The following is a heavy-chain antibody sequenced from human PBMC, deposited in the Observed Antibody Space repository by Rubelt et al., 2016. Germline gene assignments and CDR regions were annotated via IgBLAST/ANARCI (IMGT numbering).Heavy chain of an antibody. J-gene: IGHJ6*02. CDR1: GGSISSTSYY. D-gene: IGHD2-2*01. V-gene: IGHV4-39*07. CDR2: IYYSGST. CDR3: ARVVVPAASYGMDV. Sequence: QLQLQESGPGLVKPSETLSLTCTVSGGSISSTSYYWGWIRQPPGKGLEWIGSIYYSGSTNYNPSHNSRVTISVETSRTQYSLNLSAVTAADTAVYYCARVVVPAASYGMDVWGQGTAVTVSS.